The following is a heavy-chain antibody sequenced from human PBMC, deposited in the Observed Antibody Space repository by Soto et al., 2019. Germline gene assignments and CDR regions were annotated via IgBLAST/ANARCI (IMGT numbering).Heavy chain of an antibody. CDR1: GGSISRSTYY. CDR2: IHYSGST. D-gene: IGHD2-2*01. J-gene: IGHJ1*01. Sequence: QLQLRESGPGLVKPSETLSLACTVSGGSISRSTYYWGWIRQPPGKGLEWIGSIHYSGSTYYNPSLRRRVTITADTPKNQFSLKLSSVTAADTAVYYCARQVSLGYCDSTSCYAEYFHHWGQGTLVTVSS. V-gene: IGHV4-39*01. CDR3: ARQVSLGYCDSTSCYAEYFHH.